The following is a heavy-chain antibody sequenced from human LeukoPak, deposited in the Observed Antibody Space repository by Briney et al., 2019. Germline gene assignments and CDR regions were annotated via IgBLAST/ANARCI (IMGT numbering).Heavy chain of an antibody. CDR3: ARGGIAVYGDYVEWFDP. CDR2: MNPNSGNT. V-gene: IGHV1-8*01. Sequence: ASVKVSCKASGYTFTSYEINWVRQATGQGLEWMGWMNPNSGNTGYAQKFQGRVTMTRNTSISTAYMELSSLRSEDTAVYYCARGGIAVYGDYVEWFDPWGQGTLVTVSS. J-gene: IGHJ5*02. D-gene: IGHD4-17*01. CDR1: GYTFTSYE.